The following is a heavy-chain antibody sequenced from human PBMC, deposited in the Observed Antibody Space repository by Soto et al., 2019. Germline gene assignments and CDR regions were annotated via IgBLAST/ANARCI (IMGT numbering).Heavy chain of an antibody. CDR3: ARGGSQRLQLLFVFDS. J-gene: IGHJ4*02. V-gene: IGHV3-53*01. CDR2: IYSGGSA. Sequence: GGSLRYSCTASGFNISDSGMSWVRQAPGQGLEWFSVIYSGGSAYYADSVKEGFTISRDNSKNTLYLQMNGLRAEDTAVYYCARGGSQRLQLLFVFDSWGQGTLVTVSS. CDR1: GFNISDSG. D-gene: IGHD1-1*01.